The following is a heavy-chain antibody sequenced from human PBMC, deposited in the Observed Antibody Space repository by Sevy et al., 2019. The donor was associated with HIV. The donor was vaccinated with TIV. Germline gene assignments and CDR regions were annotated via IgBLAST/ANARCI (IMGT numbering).Heavy chain of an antibody. CDR1: GGSISSSSYY. CDR2: INYSGST. V-gene: IGHV4-39*01. CDR3: ARHNRIGIVGATTYYYYGMDV. J-gene: IGHJ6*02. Sequence: SETLSLTCTVSGGSISSSSYYWGWIRQPPGKGLEWIGSINYSGSTYYNPSLKSRVTISVDTSKNQFSLKXGSVTAADTAVYYCARHNRIGIVGATTYYYYGMDVWGQGTTVTVSS. D-gene: IGHD1-26*01.